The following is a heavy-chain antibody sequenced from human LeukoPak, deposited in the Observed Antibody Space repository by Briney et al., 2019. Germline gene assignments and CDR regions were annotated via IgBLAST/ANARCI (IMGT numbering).Heavy chain of an antibody. D-gene: IGHD6-19*01. J-gene: IGHJ3*02. Sequence: GGSLRLSCAASGFTFSRYSMNWVRQAPGKGLEWVSCISSSSSYIYYADSVKGRFTIPRDNAKNSLYLQMNTLRAEDTAVYFCARGLAVAVPDAFDIWGQGTMVTVSS. V-gene: IGHV3-21*01. CDR1: GFTFSRYS. CDR3: ARGLAVAVPDAFDI. CDR2: ISSSSSYI.